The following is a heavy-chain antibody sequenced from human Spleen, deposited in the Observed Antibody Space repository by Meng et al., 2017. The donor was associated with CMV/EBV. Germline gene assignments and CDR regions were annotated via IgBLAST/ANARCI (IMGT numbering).Heavy chain of an antibody. CDR2: INSDGDST. D-gene: IGHD4-23*01. CDR3: AREGANGGNHYNRFDP. J-gene: IGHJ5*02. Sequence: GGSLRLSCAASGFTFSRYLMHWVRQPPGKGLVWVSRINSDGDSTNYADSVKGRFTISRDNTRNTLYLHMNSVRVEDTAVYYCAREGANGGNHYNRFDPWGQGTLVTVSS. V-gene: IGHV3-74*01. CDR1: GFTFSRYL.